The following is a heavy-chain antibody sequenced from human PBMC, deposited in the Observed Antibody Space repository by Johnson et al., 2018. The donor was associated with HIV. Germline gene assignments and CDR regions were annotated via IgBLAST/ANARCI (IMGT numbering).Heavy chain of an antibody. J-gene: IGHJ3*02. V-gene: IGHV3-30*18. CDR3: AKGESSSSEPDAFDI. CDR2: ISYDGSNK. CDR1: GFTFSDYY. D-gene: IGHD6-6*01. Sequence: QVQLVESGGGVVQPGRSLRLSCAASGFTFSDYYMSWIRQAPGKGLEWVAVISYDGSNKYYADSVKGRFTISRDNYKNTLYLQMNSPRVEDTAVYYCAKGESSSSEPDAFDIWGQGTMVTVSS.